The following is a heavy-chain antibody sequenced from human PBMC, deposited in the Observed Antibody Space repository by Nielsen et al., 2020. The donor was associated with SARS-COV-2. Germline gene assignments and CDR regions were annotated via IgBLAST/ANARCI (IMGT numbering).Heavy chain of an antibody. D-gene: IGHD3-10*01. J-gene: IGHJ6*03. CDR3: ARLTMVRDYYYYYYMDV. Sequence: SETLSLTCTVSGGSLSGYFWSWIRQPPGKGLEWIGYIYHSGSTYYNPSLKSRVTISVDRSKNQFSLKLSSVTAADTAVYYCARLTMVRDYYYYYYMDVWGKGTTVTVSS. CDR1: GGSLSGYF. V-gene: IGHV4-30-2*01. CDR2: IYHSGST.